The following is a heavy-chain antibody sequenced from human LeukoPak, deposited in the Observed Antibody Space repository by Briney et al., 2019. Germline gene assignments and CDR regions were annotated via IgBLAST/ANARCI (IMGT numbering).Heavy chain of an antibody. CDR2: INHSGST. V-gene: IGHV4-34*01. CDR1: GGSFSGYY. D-gene: IGHD3-3*01. J-gene: IGHJ4*02. Sequence: SETLSLTCAVYGGSFSGYYWSWIRQPPGKGLEWIGEINHSGSTNYNPSLKSRVTISVDTSKNQFSLKLSFVTAADTAVYYCARGPYYDFWSGYPYYFDYWGQGTLVTVSS. CDR3: ARGPYYDFWSGYPYYFDY.